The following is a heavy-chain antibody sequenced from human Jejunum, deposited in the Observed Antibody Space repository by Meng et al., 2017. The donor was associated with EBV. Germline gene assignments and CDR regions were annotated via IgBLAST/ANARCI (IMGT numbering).Heavy chain of an antibody. J-gene: IGHJ4*02. Sequence: QVQLTESGPGLVKPSGTLSLTCAVSTDFISSYEWWSWVRQPPGKGLEWLGEINQVGSTYYNPSLKSRVTISIDTSKRQFSLRLNSMTAADTAVYYCARASSERLLDYWGQGTLVTVSS. CDR2: INQVGST. CDR3: ARASSERLLDY. CDR1: TDFISSYEW. V-gene: IGHV4-4*02. D-gene: IGHD1-14*01.